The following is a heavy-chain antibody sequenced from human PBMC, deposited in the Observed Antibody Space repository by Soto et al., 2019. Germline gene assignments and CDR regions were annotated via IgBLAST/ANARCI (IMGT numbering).Heavy chain of an antibody. D-gene: IGHD5-18*01. CDR2: ISWNSGSI. Sequence: GGSLRLSCAASGFTFDDYAMHWVRQAPGKGLEWVSGISWNSGSIGYADSVKGRFTISRDNAKNSLYLQMNSLRAEDTALYYCAKVGYSYDYYYYYMDVWGKGTTVTVSS. CDR3: AKVGYSYDYYYYYMDV. J-gene: IGHJ6*03. V-gene: IGHV3-9*01. CDR1: GFTFDDYA.